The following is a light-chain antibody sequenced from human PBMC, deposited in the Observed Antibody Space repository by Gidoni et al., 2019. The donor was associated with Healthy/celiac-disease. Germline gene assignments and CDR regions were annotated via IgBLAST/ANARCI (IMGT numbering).Light chain of an antibody. CDR1: QSVLYSSNNKNY. V-gene: IGKV4-1*01. CDR3: QQYYSTPPT. J-gene: IGKJ1*01. CDR2: WAS. Sequence: IVTTQSPDSLAVSLGERATINCKSSQSVLYSSNNKNYLAWYQQKPGQPPKLLIYWASTRESGVPDRFSGSGSGTDFTLTISSLQAEDVAVYYCQQYYSTPPTFGQGTKVEIK.